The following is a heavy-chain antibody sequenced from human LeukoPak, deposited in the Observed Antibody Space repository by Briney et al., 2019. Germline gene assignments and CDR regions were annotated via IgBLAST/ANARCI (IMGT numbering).Heavy chain of an antibody. CDR3: ARATRGLRSLSFDY. J-gene: IGHJ4*02. D-gene: IGHD4-17*01. V-gene: IGHV3-21*01. CDR2: MSGSSSYI. Sequence: PGGSLRLSCAASGFTFNNYNMNWVRQAPGKGLEWVSSMSGSSSYIYYADSVKGRFTISRDNAKNSLSLQMNSLRAEDTAVYYCARATRGLRSLSFDYWGQGTLVTVSS. CDR1: GFTFNNYN.